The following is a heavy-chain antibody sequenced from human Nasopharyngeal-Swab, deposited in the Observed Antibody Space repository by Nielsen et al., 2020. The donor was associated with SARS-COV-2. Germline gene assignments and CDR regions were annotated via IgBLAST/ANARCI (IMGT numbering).Heavy chain of an antibody. Sequence: VRQMPGKGLEWVAVISYDGSNKYYADSVKGRFTISRDNSKNTLYLQMNSLRAEDTAVYYCAKDQGAAAGPFDYWGQGTLVTVSS. J-gene: IGHJ4*02. V-gene: IGHV3-30*18. CDR2: ISYDGSNK. CDR3: AKDQGAAAGPFDY. D-gene: IGHD6-13*01.